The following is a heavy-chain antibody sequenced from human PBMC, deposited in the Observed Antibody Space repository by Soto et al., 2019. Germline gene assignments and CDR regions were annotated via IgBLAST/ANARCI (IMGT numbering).Heavy chain of an antibody. J-gene: IGHJ5*02. CDR3: ARDAKSRTWYSWFDP. D-gene: IGHD6-13*01. CDR2: INYSVSA. CDR1: GGSISTYY. Sequence: SETLSLTCTVSGGSISTYYWSWIRQPPGKGLEWIGYINYSVSANYNPSLKSRVTISVDTSKNQFSLKLSSVTAADTAVYYCARDAKSRTWYSWFDPWGQGTQVTLSS. V-gene: IGHV4-59*01.